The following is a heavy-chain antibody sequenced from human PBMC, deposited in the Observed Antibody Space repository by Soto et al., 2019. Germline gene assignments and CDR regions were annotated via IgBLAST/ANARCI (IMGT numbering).Heavy chain of an antibody. CDR2: TYYRSKWYN. Sequence: SQTLSLTCAISGDSVSSNSAAWNWIRQSPSRGLEWLGRTYYRSKWYNDYAVSVKSRITINPDTSKNQFSLQLNSVTPEDTAVYYCARDAVSSSMVRGVANWFDPWGQGNLVTVSS. J-gene: IGHJ5*02. D-gene: IGHD3-10*01. V-gene: IGHV6-1*01. CDR1: GDSVSSNSAA. CDR3: ARDAVSSSMVRGVANWFDP.